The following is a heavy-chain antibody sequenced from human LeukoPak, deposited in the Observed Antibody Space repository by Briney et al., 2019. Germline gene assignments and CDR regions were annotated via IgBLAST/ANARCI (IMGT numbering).Heavy chain of an antibody. CDR3: ARGTHPLRTGNFDY. D-gene: IGHD3-3*01. J-gene: IGHJ4*02. CDR2: INHSGST. CDR1: GGPFSGYY. V-gene: IGHV4-34*01. Sequence: SETLSLTCAVYGGPFSGYYWSWIRQPPGKGLEWIGEINHSGSTNYNPSLKSRVTISVDTSKNQFSLKLSSVTAADTAVYYCARGTHPLRTGNFDYWGQGTLVTVSS.